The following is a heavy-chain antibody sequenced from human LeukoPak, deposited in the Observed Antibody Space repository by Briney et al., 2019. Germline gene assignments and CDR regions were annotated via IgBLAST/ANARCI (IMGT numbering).Heavy chain of an antibody. V-gene: IGHV1-69*04. Sequence: SVKVSCKASGYTFTSYGISWVRQAPGQGLEWMGRIIPILGIANYAQKFQGRVTITADKSTSTAYMELSSLRSEDTAVYYCARGSRSVVVPAAMSYYYYYGMDVWGQGTTVTVSS. CDR3: ARGSRSVVVPAAMSYYYYYGMDV. J-gene: IGHJ6*02. CDR1: GYTFTSYG. CDR2: IIPILGIA. D-gene: IGHD2-2*01.